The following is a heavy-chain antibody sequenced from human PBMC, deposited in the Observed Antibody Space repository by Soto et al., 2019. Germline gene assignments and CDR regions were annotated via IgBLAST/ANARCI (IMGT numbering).Heavy chain of an antibody. Sequence: EVHLVESGGGLVQPGRSLKLSCVASGFTFDDYAMYWVRQAPGKGPEWVSGISWSGTNIAYADSVKGRLIISRDNAKNTLYLQMNSLRADDTALYYCAKGGSAALISAAGTGNWFDPWGQGSLVTVSS. V-gene: IGHV3-9*01. D-gene: IGHD6-13*01. CDR2: ISWSGTNI. J-gene: IGHJ5*02. CDR1: GFTFDDYA. CDR3: AKGGSAALISAAGTGNWFDP.